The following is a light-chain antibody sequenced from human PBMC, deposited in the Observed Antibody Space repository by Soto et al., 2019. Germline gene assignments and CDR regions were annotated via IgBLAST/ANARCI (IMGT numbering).Light chain of an antibody. V-gene: IGLV2-8*01. CDR3: SSYAGGNNVVV. Sequence: QSALTQPPSASGSPGQSVTISCAGTSSDVGGYNYVSWYQHHPGKAPKLMIYEVSKRPSGVPDRFSGSKSDNTASLTVSGLQADDEADYYCSSYAGGNNVVVFGGGTKVTVL. J-gene: IGLJ2*01. CDR1: SSDVGGYNY. CDR2: EVS.